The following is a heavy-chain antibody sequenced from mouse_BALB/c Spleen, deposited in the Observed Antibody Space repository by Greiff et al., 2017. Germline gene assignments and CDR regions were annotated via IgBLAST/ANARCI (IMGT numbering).Heavy chain of an antibody. V-gene: IGHV2-6-2*01. D-gene: IGHD2-4*01. CDR1: GFSLTSYG. Sequence: QVQLKESGPDLVAPSQSLSITCTVSGFSLTSYGVHWVRQPPGKGLEWLVVIWSDGSTTYNSALKSRLSISKDNSKSQVFLKMNSLQTDDTAMYYCARHSTMINYAMDYWGQGTSVTVSS. J-gene: IGHJ4*01. CDR3: ARHSTMINYAMDY. CDR2: IWSDGST.